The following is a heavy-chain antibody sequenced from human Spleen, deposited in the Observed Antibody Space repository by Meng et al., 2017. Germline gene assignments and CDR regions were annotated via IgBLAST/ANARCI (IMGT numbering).Heavy chain of an antibody. D-gene: IGHD6-13*01. CDR1: GYTFPDYW. V-gene: IGHV7-4-1*02. CDR3: ARGPYSTSWYMWSDP. Sequence: ASVKVSCKASGYTFPDYWLHWVRRAPGQGLEWLGLINTNTGNPTYAQGFTGRFVFSLDTSVSTTYLQVSSLKAEDTAVYYCARGPYSTSWYMWSDPWGQGTLVTVSS. CDR2: INTNTGNP. J-gene: IGHJ5*02.